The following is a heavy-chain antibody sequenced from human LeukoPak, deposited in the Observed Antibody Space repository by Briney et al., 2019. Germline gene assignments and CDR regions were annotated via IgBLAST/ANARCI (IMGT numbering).Heavy chain of an antibody. V-gene: IGHV4-31*03. CDR3: ARGRDDSSGYYPNWFDP. D-gene: IGHD3-22*01. J-gene: IGHJ5*02. CDR2: IYYSGST. CDR1: GGSISSGGYY. Sequence: TLSLTCTVSGGSISSGGYYWSWIRQHPGKGLEWIGYIYYSGSTYYNPSLKSRVTISVDTSKNQFSLKLSSVTAADTAVYYCARGRDDSSGYYPNWFDPWGQGTLVTVSS.